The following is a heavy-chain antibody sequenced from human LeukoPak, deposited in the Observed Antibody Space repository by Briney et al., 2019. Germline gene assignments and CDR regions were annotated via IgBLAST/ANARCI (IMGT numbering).Heavy chain of an antibody. Sequence: PSETLSLTCNVSGGSISSYYWTWIRQSPGKGLEWIGYISYSGSTKYNPSVERRVTIPKDTSKNHFFLRINSVAAADTATYYCARQAGSFTTFDCWGQGILVTVSS. CDR3: ARQAGSFTTFDC. J-gene: IGHJ4*02. D-gene: IGHD1-26*01. CDR2: ISYSGST. V-gene: IGHV4-59*08. CDR1: GGSISSYY.